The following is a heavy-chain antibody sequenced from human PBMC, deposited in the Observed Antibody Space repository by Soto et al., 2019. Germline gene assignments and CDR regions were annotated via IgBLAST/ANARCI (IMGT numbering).Heavy chain of an antibody. Sequence: ASVKVSCKASGYTFTGYYMHWVRQAPGQGLEWMGWINPNSGGTNYAQKFQGWVTMTRDTSISTAYMELSRLRSDDTAVYYCARGKFIIAAAGDSPFDSSGQGTLVIVSS. CDR3: ARGKFIIAAAGDSPFDS. CDR2: INPNSGGT. V-gene: IGHV1-2*04. D-gene: IGHD6-13*01. J-gene: IGHJ4*02. CDR1: GYTFTGYY.